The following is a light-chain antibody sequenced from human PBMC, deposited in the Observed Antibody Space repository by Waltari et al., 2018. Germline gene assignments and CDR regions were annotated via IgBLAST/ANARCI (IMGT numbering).Light chain of an antibody. CDR3: AAWDDSLNGVV. Sequence: QSVLTQPPSASGTPGQRVTISCSGTSSNIGSITVNWYQQLPGTAPKPLLYSNNQRPAWVPDRFSGSNSGTSASLAISGLQSEDEADYYCAAWDDSLNGVVFGGGTKLTVL. V-gene: IGLV1-44*01. J-gene: IGLJ2*01. CDR1: SSNIGSIT. CDR2: SNN.